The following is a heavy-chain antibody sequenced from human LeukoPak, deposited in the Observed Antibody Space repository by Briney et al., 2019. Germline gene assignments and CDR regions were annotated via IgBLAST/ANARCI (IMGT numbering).Heavy chain of an antibody. D-gene: IGHD2-2*01. Sequence: GGSLRLSCAASGFTFSSYAMSWARQAPGKGLEWVSAISGSGGSTYYADSVKGRFTNSRDNSKNTLYLQMNSLRAEDTAVYYCAKDRGYCSSTSCSEIDYWGQGTLVTVSS. J-gene: IGHJ4*02. CDR3: AKDRGYCSSTSCSEIDY. V-gene: IGHV3-23*01. CDR2: ISGSGGST. CDR1: GFTFSSYA.